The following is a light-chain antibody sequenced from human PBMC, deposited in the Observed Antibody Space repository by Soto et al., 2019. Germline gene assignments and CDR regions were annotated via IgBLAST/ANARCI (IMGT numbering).Light chain of an antibody. CDR3: QSYEISLIGYV. J-gene: IGLJ1*01. CDR2: GNS. Sequence: SVLTQPPSVSGAPGQRVTISCTGSSSNIGAGYDVHWYQQLPGTAPKLLIYGNSNRPSGVPDRFSGSKSGTSASLAITGLQAEDEADYYCQSYEISLIGYVFGTGTKVTVL. CDR1: SSNIGAGYD. V-gene: IGLV1-40*01.